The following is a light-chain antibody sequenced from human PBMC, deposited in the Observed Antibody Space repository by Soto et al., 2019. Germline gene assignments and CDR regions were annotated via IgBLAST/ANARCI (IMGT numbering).Light chain of an antibody. CDR2: LGS. CDR1: QSLLHSNGYKY. J-gene: IGKJ1*01. Sequence: DIVMTQSPLSLPVTPGEPASISCRSSQSLLHSNGYKYLDWYLQKPGQSPLLLIYLGSNRASGVPDRFSGSGSGTDFTLKISRVEAGDVGIYYCMQGLQTPWTFGQGTKVEIK. V-gene: IGKV2-28*01. CDR3: MQGLQTPWT.